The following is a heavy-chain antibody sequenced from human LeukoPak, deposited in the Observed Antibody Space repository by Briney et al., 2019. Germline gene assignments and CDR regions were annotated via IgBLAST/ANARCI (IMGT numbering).Heavy chain of an antibody. V-gene: IGHV4-4*09. Sequence: SETLSLTCTVSGGSISSYYWSWIRQPPGKGLEWIGYIYTSGSTNYNPSLKSRVTISVDTFKNQFSLKLSSVTAADTAVYYCARLSRFGELSYYYMDVWGKGTTVTVSS. CDR1: GGSISSYY. CDR2: IYTSGST. D-gene: IGHD3-10*01. J-gene: IGHJ6*03. CDR3: ARLSRFGELSYYYMDV.